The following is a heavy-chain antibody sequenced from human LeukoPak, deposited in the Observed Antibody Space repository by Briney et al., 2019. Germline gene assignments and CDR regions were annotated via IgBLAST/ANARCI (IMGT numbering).Heavy chain of an antibody. CDR3: ARDLLSGFVPCAY. V-gene: IGHV3-74*01. Sequence: PGGSLRLSCAASGFTFRNYWMHWGRQTPGKGQEWLSRIDGDGTTTNYADSVKGRFTISRDNAKNTLYLQMTSLRAGDAAVYYCARDLLSGFVPCAYWGQGTLVTVSS. J-gene: IGHJ4*02. D-gene: IGHD2/OR15-2a*01. CDR2: IDGDGTTT. CDR1: GFTFRNYW.